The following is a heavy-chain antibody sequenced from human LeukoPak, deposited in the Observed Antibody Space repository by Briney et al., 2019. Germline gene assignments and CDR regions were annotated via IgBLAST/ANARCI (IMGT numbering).Heavy chain of an antibody. CDR2: ISASGGS. Sequence: GGSLRLSCAASGFTFSNYAMSWVRQAPGKGLEWVSGISASGGSYYADSVKGRFTVSRDISKNTLYLQMNSLRAEDTAVYFCAREPRDCTGGTCQSAGGYYFYDWSQGTLVTVSS. D-gene: IGHD2-15*01. CDR1: GFTFSNYA. J-gene: IGHJ4*02. CDR3: AREPRDCTGGTCQSAGGYYFYD. V-gene: IGHV3-23*01.